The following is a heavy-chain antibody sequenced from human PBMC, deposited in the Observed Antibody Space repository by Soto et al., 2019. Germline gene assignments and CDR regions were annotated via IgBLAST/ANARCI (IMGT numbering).Heavy chain of an antibody. V-gene: IGHV5-10-1*01. CDR3: ARSELMVFAPDDE. D-gene: IGHD2-8*01. Sequence: GASLKISCKGSGYRFTSYWITWVRQRPGKGLEWMGRIDPSDSHVKYSPSFQGHVTISVDKSITTAYLQWSSLKASDTAMYYCARSELMVFAPDDEWGKGNLVTVYS. CDR1: GYRFTSYW. J-gene: IGHJ4*02. CDR2: IDPSDSHV.